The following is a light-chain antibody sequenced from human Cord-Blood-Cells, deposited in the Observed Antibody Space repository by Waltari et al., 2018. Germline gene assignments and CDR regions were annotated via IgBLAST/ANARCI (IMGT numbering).Light chain of an antibody. CDR1: SSDVGGYNY. CDR2: DVS. Sequence: QSALTQPASVSGSPGQSITISCTGTSSDVGGYNYVSWYQQHPGKAPKLMIYDVSKRPSGFFNRFSGAKSGNTASLTISGLQAEDEADYYCSSYTSSSTWVFGGGTKLTVL. V-gene: IGLV2-14*01. J-gene: IGLJ3*02. CDR3: SSYTSSSTWV.